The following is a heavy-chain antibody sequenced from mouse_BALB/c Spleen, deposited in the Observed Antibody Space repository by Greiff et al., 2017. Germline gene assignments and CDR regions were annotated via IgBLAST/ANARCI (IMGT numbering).Heavy chain of an antibody. CDR2: IYPGNVNT. D-gene: IGHD2-3*01. V-gene: IGHV1S56*01. Sequence: VKLMESGPELVKPGASVRISCKASGYTFTSYYIHWVKQRPGQGLEWIGWIYPGNVNTKYNEKFKGKATLTADKSSSTAYMQLSSLTSEDSAVYFCARGDGYYDYWGQGTTLTVSS. J-gene: IGHJ2*01. CDR3: ARGDGYYDY. CDR1: GYTFTSYY.